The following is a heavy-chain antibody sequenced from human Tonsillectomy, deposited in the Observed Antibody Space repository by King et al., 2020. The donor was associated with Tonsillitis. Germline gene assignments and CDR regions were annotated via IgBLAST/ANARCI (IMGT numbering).Heavy chain of an antibody. CDR2: IRDKAQIDCA. J-gene: IGHJ6*03. Sequence: VQLVESGGGLVQPGGSLRLSCAAAGLTFSGNCIDWVRQSPGTGLDWAGRIRDKAQIDCAAYPGSVKGRFTISGDDSQNSLYLQMPYLKPEDTAVYYCARVRLDFFCMDVWGKGTTVTVSS. CDR3: ARVRLDFFCMDV. V-gene: IGHV3-72*01. CDR1: GLTFSGNC. D-gene: IGHD3-9*01.